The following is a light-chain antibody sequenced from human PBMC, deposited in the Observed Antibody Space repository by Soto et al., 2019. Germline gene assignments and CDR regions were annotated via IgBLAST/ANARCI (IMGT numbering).Light chain of an antibody. CDR2: GAS. J-gene: IGKJ2*01. V-gene: IGKV3-15*01. CDR3: QQYNNWPYT. Sequence: EIVMTQSPATLSVSPGERATLSCRASQSVSSNLAWYQQKPGQAPRLLIYGASTRATGLPARFGGSGSGTEFTLTISSLLSEDFAVYYCQQYNNWPYTFGQGTKVDIK. CDR1: QSVSSN.